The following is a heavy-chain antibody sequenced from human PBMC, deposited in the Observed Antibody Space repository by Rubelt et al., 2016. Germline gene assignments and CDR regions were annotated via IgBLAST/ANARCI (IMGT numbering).Heavy chain of an antibody. CDR2: IYYSGST. Sequence: IGYIYYSGSTNYNPSLKSRVTISVDTSKNQFSLKLSSVTAADTAVYYCARGYSSGWPFDYWGQGTLVTVSS. D-gene: IGHD6-19*01. CDR3: ARGYSSGWPFDY. J-gene: IGHJ4*02. V-gene: IGHV4-59*09.